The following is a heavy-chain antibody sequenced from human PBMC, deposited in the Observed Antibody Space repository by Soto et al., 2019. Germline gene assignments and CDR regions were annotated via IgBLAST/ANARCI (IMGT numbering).Heavy chain of an antibody. V-gene: IGHV1-18*04. J-gene: IGHJ6*02. Sequence: ASVKVSCKASGYTFTSYGISWVRQAPGQGLEWMGWISAYNGNTNYAQKLQGRVTMTTDTSMSTAYMELRSLRSDDTAVYYCARDRSDWNYHYYGMDVWGQGTTVTVSS. CDR3: ARDRSDWNYHYYGMDV. D-gene: IGHD1-1*01. CDR1: GYTFTSYG. CDR2: ISAYNGNT.